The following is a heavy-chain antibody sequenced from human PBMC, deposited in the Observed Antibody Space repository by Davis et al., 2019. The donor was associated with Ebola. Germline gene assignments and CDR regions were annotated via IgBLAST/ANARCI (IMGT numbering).Heavy chain of an antibody. CDR2: ISGSGGST. J-gene: IGHJ4*02. D-gene: IGHD2-2*01. V-gene: IGHV3-23*01. CDR3: AKGVVPAALRPMGYFDY. Sequence: PGGSLRPSCAASGFTFSSYAMSWVRQAPGKGLEWVSAISGSGGSTYYADSVKGRFTISRDNSKNTLYLQMNSLRAEDTAVYYCAKGVVPAALRPMGYFDYWGQGTLVTVSS. CDR1: GFTFSSYA.